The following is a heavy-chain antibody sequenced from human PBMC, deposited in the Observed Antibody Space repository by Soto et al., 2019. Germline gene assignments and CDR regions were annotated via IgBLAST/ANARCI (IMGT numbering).Heavy chain of an antibody. D-gene: IGHD2-2*01. J-gene: IGHJ4*02. Sequence: GGSLRLSCAASGFTFSSYEMNWVRQAPGKTLEWVSYISSAGYSSYYADSVKSRFTISRDNAKNSLYLQMNSLRVEDTAVYYCARVYCSTTTCHVQAFDSWGQGTLVTVSS. CDR3: ARVYCSTTTCHVQAFDS. V-gene: IGHV3-48*03. CDR2: ISSAGYSS. CDR1: GFTFSSYE.